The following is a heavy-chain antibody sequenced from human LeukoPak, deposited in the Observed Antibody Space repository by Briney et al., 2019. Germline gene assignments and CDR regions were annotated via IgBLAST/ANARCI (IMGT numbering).Heavy chain of an antibody. Sequence: GASVKVSCKASGGTFSSYAISWVRQAPGQGLEWMGRIIPILGIANYAQKFQGRVTITADKSTSTAYMELSSLRSEDTAVYYCAKLSVACTEVFDYWGQGTLVTVSS. CDR1: GGTFSSYA. CDR3: AKLSVACTEVFDY. D-gene: IGHD6-19*01. CDR2: IIPILGIA. J-gene: IGHJ4*02. V-gene: IGHV1-69*04.